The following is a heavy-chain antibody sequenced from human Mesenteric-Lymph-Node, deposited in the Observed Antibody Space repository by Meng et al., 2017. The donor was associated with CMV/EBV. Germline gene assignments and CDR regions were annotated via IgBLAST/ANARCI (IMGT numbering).Heavy chain of an antibody. CDR2: INPNSGGT. J-gene: IGHJ5*02. CDR1: FTGYY. V-gene: IGHV1-2*02. CDR3: ARDLGIVVVPAATENWFDP. D-gene: IGHD2-2*03. Sequence: FTGYYMHWVRQAPGQGLEWMGWINPNSGGTNYAQKFQGRVTMTRDTSISTAYMELSRLRSDDTAVYYCARDLGIVVVPAATENWFDPWGQGTLVTVSS.